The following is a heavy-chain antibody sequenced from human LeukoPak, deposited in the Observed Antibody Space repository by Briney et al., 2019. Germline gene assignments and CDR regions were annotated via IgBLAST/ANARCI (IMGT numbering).Heavy chain of an antibody. CDR3: ARGYQLLYAY. Sequence: SETLSLTCTVSGGSISSYYWSWIRQPPGKGLEWIGYIYYSGSTNYNPSPKSRVTISVDTSKNQFSLKLSSVTAADTAVYYCARGYQLLYAYWGQGTLVTVSS. CDR2: IYYSGST. D-gene: IGHD2-2*02. J-gene: IGHJ4*02. V-gene: IGHV4-59*01. CDR1: GGSISSYY.